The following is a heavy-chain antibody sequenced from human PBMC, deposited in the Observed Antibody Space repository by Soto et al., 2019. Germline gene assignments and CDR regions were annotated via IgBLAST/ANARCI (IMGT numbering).Heavy chain of an antibody. J-gene: IGHJ4*02. CDR3: AKESARDSSGPDFDY. V-gene: IGHV3-9*01. D-gene: IGHD3-22*01. Sequence: VRLSCAASGFTFDDYAMHWVRQAPGKGLEWVSGISWNSGSIGYADSVKGRFTISRDNAKNSLYLQMNSLRAEDTALYYCAKESARDSSGPDFDYWGQGTLVTVSS. CDR1: GFTFDDYA. CDR2: ISWNSGSI.